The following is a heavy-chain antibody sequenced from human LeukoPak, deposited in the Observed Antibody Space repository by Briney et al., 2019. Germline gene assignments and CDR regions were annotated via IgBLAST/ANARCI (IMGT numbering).Heavy chain of an antibody. CDR3: ARQIRYTYDPNWFHP. CDR2: IYFSGTT. Sequence: SETLSLTCSVSGDSITLTSYYWAWIRQPPGKGLEWIGSIYFSGTTSYNPSLQSRVTMSVDTSRNQFSLILSSLTATDTAVYYCARQIRYTYDPNWFHPWSQGALVTVSS. D-gene: IGHD2-2*02. CDR1: GDSITLTSYY. J-gene: IGHJ5*02. V-gene: IGHV4-39*01.